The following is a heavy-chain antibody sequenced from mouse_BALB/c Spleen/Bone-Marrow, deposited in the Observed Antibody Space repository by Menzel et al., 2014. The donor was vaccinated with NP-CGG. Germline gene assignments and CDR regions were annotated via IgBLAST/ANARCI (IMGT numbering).Heavy chain of an antibody. J-gene: IGHJ1*01. CDR1: GIDLSSYA. Sequence: LEESGGRLVTPGTPLTLTCTVYGIDLSSYAVGWVRQAPGRGLEYIGVITSIGSTYYADWAKGRFALSKTSTTVDLRMTSLTTEDTATYFCARIDIGDLWGRGTLVTVSS. V-gene: IGHV5-6-5*01. CDR2: ITSIGST. CDR3: ARIDIGDL.